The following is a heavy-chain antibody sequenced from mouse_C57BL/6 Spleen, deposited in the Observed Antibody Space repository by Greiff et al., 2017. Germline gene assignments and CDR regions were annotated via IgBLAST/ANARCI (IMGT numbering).Heavy chain of an antibody. CDR1: GYTFTSYW. D-gene: IGHD1-1*01. V-gene: IGHV1-69*01. J-gene: IGHJ3*01. CDR3: ARGTTEGFAY. CDR2: IDPSASYT. Sequence: QVQLQQPGAELVMPGASVKLSCKASGYTFTSYWMHWVKQRPGQGLEWIGEIDPSASYTNYNQKFKGKSTLTVDKSSSTAYMQLSSLTSEDSAVYYCARGTTEGFAYWGQWTLVTVSA.